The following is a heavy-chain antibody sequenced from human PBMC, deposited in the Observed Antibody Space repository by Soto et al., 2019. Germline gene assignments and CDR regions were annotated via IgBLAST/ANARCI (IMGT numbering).Heavy chain of an antibody. CDR2: IDNSGST. Sequence: SETLSLTCTVSGGSISNYFCNWIRQPAGKGLEWIGRIDNSGSTNYNPSLKSRITMSADTSRNQFSLKLNSVTAADTAVYYCARGGQDFWSGPFDYWGQGALVPVSS. CDR1: GGSISNYF. CDR3: ARGGQDFWSGPFDY. J-gene: IGHJ4*02. V-gene: IGHV4-4*07. D-gene: IGHD3-3*01.